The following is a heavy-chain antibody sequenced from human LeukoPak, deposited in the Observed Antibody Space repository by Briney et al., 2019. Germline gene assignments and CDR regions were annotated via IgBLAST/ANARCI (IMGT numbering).Heavy chain of an antibody. CDR1: GFTLSDHW. J-gene: IGHJ5*02. CDR3: VRDGTGYPPFDL. V-gene: IGHV3-74*01. CDR2: INVDGSDT. D-gene: IGHD1-1*01. Sequence: HAGGSLRLSCAASGFTLSDHWMNWVRQPPGKGLLWVSHINVDGSDTDYADSVKGRFTISRDNARNTLYLQMDSLRVEDTAVYYCVRDGTGYPPFDLWGQGNLVTVSS.